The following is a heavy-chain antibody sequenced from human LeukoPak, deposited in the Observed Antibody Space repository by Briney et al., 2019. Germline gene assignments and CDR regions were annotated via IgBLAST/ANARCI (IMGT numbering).Heavy chain of an antibody. V-gene: IGHV3-33*06. CDR3: AKDVSVTPKGFDY. J-gene: IGHJ4*02. Sequence: SCKASGGTFSSYGMHWVRQAPGKGLEWVAVIWYDGSNKYYADSVKGRFTISRDNSKNTLYLQMNSLRAEDTAVYYCAKDVSVTPKGFDYWGQGTLVTVSS. CDR1: GGTFSSYG. D-gene: IGHD4-11*01. CDR2: IWYDGSNK.